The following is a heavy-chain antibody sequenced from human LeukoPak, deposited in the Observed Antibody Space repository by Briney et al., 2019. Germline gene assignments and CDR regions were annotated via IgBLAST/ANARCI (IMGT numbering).Heavy chain of an antibody. Sequence: GGSLRLSCEVSGFTFSSYWMNWVRQAPGKGLEWVANIKQDGSDKYYVDSVKGRFTISRDNAKNSLYLQMNSLRAENTAVYYCAIIPRAAAGPSARSPFHYWGQGTLVTVSS. CDR1: GFTFSSYW. D-gene: IGHD6-13*01. CDR3: AIIPRAAAGPSARSPFHY. V-gene: IGHV3-7*01. J-gene: IGHJ4*02. CDR2: IKQDGSDK.